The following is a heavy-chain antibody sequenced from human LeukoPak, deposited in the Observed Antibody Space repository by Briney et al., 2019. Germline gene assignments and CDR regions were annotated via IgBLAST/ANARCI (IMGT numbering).Heavy chain of an antibody. J-gene: IGHJ4*02. CDR3: VRSAFHAGSGNYYDY. CDR1: GFTFSNYW. V-gene: IGHV3-74*03. Sequence: GGSLRLSCAASGFTFSNYWIHWVRQAPGKGLVWVSRIDNAGSITTYADSVKGRFTISRDNAENTLYLQMYSLRVEDTAVYYCVRSAFHAGSGNYYDYWGQGTLVTVSS. D-gene: IGHD3-22*01. CDR2: IDNAGSIT.